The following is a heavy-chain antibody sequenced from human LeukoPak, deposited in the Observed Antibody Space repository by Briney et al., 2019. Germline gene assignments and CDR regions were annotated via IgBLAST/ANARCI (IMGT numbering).Heavy chain of an antibody. J-gene: IGHJ4*02. CDR2: INHYERT. V-gene: IGHV4-34*01. D-gene: IGHD2-15*01. CDR3: ARGRYCSGGSCYSTMRLAKYYFDY. Sequence: SETPYITRAVYGGSFSGYYCSWIRQPPGKGLELNGVINHYERTHYNPSLKSRVTISVDTSKNQFSLKLSSVTAADTAVYYCARGRYCSGGSCYSTMRLAKYYFDYWGQGTLVSVSS. CDR1: GGSFSGYY.